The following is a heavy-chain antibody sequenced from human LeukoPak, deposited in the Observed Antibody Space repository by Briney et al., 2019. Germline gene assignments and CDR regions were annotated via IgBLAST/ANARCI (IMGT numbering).Heavy chain of an antibody. D-gene: IGHD3-10*01. CDR1: GFTFSSYA. J-gene: IGHJ4*02. CDR2: ISSGGVTT. CDR3: AKDLLWTFDY. Sequence: TGGSLRLSCAASGFTFSSYAMSWVRQAPGKGLEWVSTISSGGVTTYYADSVKGRFTISRDNSKNTLYLQMNSLRAEDTAVYYCAKDLLWTFDYWGQGTLVTVSS. V-gene: IGHV3-23*01.